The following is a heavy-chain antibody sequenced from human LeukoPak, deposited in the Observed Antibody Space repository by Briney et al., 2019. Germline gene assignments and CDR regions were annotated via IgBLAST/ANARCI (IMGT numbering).Heavy chain of an antibody. CDR3: AREEYSSDWYGHDS. J-gene: IGHJ4*02. CDR1: GGSISNTNYY. V-gene: IGHV4-39*07. D-gene: IGHD6-13*01. Sequence: SETLSLTCTVSGGSISNTNYYWAWIRQPPGRGLEWIGSIYYTGTTFDNPSLRSRVTLSVDTSKNQFSLRLTSVTAADTAFYYCAREEYSSDWYGHDSWGQGTLVTVSS. CDR2: IYYTGTT.